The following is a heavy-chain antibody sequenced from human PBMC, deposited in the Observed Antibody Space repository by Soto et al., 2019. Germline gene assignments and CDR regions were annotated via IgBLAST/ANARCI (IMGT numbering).Heavy chain of an antibody. V-gene: IGHV3-48*03. Sequence: GGSLRLSCAASGFTFSSYEMNWVRQAPGKGLEWVSYISSSGSTIYYADSVKGRFTISRDNAKNSLYLQMNSLRAEDTAVYYCARTHYDFWSGSTLPNWFDPWGQGTLVTVSS. D-gene: IGHD3-3*01. CDR1: GFTFSSYE. CDR2: ISSSGSTI. J-gene: IGHJ5*02. CDR3: ARTHYDFWSGSTLPNWFDP.